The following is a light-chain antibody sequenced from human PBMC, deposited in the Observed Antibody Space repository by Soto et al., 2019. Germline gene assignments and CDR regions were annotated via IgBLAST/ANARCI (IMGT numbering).Light chain of an antibody. Sequence: EIVLTQSPATLSLSPGERATLSCRASQSVNDYLAWYQQKPGQAPRLLIYGASNRTTGIPVRFSGSGSGTDFTLTISSLEPEDFAVYYCQHRGRWPRTFGQGTKLEIK. CDR2: GAS. V-gene: IGKV3-11*01. J-gene: IGKJ2*01. CDR1: QSVNDY. CDR3: QHRGRWPRT.